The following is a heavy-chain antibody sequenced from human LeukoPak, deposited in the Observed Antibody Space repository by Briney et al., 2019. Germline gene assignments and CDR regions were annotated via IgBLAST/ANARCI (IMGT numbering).Heavy chain of an antibody. D-gene: IGHD4-11*01. CDR1: GFTFSSYW. J-gene: IGHJ3*02. Sequence: GGSLRLSCAASGFTFSSYWMHWVRQAPGKGLEWVSGITGSGSTTYYADSVKGRFTISRDNAKNSPYLQIHSLRAEDTAVYYCARDWYNNSDAFDIWGQGAMVTVSS. V-gene: IGHV3-48*04. CDR3: ARDWYNNSDAFDI. CDR2: ITGSGSTT.